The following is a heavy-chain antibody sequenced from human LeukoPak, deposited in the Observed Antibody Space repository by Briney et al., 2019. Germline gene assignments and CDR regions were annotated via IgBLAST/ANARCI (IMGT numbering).Heavy chain of an antibody. Sequence: GASVKVSCKPSGYTFTSYYMHWVRQAPGQGLEWMGIINPSGGDTSYAQKFQGRVTTTRDPSTSTVYMEVVSLRPEDTAVYYCARDPPTDYWGQGTLVTVSS. D-gene: IGHD4-17*01. CDR2: INPSGGDT. V-gene: IGHV1-46*01. J-gene: IGHJ4*02. CDR3: ARDPPTDY. CDR1: GYTFTSYY.